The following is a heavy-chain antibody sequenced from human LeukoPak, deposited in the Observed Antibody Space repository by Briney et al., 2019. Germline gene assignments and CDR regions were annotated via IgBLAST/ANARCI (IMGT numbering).Heavy chain of an antibody. CDR1: GLTFSSYA. J-gene: IGHJ3*02. V-gene: IGHV3-23*01. D-gene: IGHD2-2*01. CDR3: AKGASDCSSTSCYPLDTSDI. CDR2: ISGGGGST. Sequence: GGSLRLSCAASGLTFSSYAMSWVRQAPGKGLELVSAISGGGGSTYYADSVKGRFTISRDNSKNTLYLQMNSLRAEDTAVYYCAKGASDCSSTSCYPLDTSDIWGQGAMVTVSS.